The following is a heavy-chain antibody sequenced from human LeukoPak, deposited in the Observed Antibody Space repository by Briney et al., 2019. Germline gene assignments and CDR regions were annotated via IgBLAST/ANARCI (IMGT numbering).Heavy chain of an antibody. CDR2: IWYDGSNK. V-gene: IGHV3-33*08. CDR3: ARDGIAVAGTPFDY. J-gene: IGHJ4*02. Sequence: PGGSLRLSCAASGFIFTSGGMHWVRQAPGKGLEWVAFIWYDGSNKYYTDSVKGRFTISRDNSKNTLYLQMNSLRAEDTAVYYCARDGIAVAGTPFDYWGQGTLVTVSS. CDR1: GFIFTSGG. D-gene: IGHD6-19*01.